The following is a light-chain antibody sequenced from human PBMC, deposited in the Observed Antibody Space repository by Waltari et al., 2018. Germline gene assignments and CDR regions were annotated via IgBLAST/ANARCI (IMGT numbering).Light chain of an antibody. V-gene: IGLV2-8*01. Sequence: QSALTPPPSASGSPGPSVTISCTGTSSDVGGFNSVSWYQQHPGKAPKLIIYEVSKRPSGVPDRVSGSKSGNTASLTVSGLQAEDEAYYYCSSYAGSNNVFGTGTKVTVL. CDR3: SSYAGSNNV. CDR2: EVS. CDR1: SSDVGGFNS. J-gene: IGLJ1*01.